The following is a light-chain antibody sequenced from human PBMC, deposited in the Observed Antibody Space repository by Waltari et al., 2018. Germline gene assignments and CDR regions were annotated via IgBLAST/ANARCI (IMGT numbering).Light chain of an antibody. CDR1: QDISNY. CDR3: QQFDNFPVT. V-gene: IGKV1-33*01. Sequence: DIQMTQSPSSLSAFVGDTVTITCQASQDISNYLNWYQQKPGKAPKLLIYDASHLEAGVPSRFSGIGYGADFTFSINGLHPEDIATYYCQQFDNFPVTFGQGTRLEIK. CDR2: DAS. J-gene: IGKJ5*01.